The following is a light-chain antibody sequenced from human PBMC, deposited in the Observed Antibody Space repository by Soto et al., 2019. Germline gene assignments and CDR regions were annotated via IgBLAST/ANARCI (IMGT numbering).Light chain of an antibody. CDR1: SSNIGSNY. J-gene: IGLJ2*01. Sequence: QSVLTQPPSASGTPGQRVTISCSGSSSNIGSNYVYWYQQLPVTAPKLLIYRNNQRPSWVPDRFSGSKSGTSASLAISGLRSEDEADYYCAAWDDSLSGHVVFGGGTQLTVL. CDR2: RNN. CDR3: AAWDDSLSGHVV. V-gene: IGLV1-47*01.